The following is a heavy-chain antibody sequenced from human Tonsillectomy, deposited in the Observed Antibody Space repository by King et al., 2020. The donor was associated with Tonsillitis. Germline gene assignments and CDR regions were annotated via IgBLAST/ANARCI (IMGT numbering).Heavy chain of an antibody. CDR2: INHSGST. CDR1: GGSFSGYY. D-gene: IGHD2-8*01. V-gene: IGHV4-34*01. Sequence: VQLQQWGAGLLKPSETLSLTCAVYGGSFSGYYWSWIRQPPGKGPEWIGEINHSGSTNYNPSLKSRVTISVDTSKNQFSLKLSSVTAADTAVYYCARGRFVLMVYATVNWFDPWGQGTLVTVSS. CDR3: ARGRFVLMVYATVNWFDP. J-gene: IGHJ5*02.